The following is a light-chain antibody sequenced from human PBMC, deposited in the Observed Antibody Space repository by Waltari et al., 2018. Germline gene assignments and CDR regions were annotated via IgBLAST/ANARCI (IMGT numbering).Light chain of an antibody. CDR2: GNS. J-gene: IGLJ1*01. V-gene: IGLV1-40*01. CDR1: SSNIRAGYD. Sequence: QSVLTQPPSVSGAPGQRVTISCTGSSSNIRAGYDVHWYQHLPGTAPKLLIYGNSNRPSGVPDRFSGSKSGTSASLAITGLQAEDEADYYCQSYDSSLSGYVFGTGTKVTVL. CDR3: QSYDSSLSGYV.